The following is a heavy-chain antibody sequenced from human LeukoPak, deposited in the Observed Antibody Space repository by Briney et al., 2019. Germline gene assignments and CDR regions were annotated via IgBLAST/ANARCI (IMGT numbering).Heavy chain of an antibody. V-gene: IGHV4-31*03. D-gene: IGHD6-19*01. CDR1: GGSIRSGAYY. Sequence: SQTLSLTCTVSGGSIRSGAYYWSWIRQHPGKGLEWIGYIYDSGSTNYNPSLKSRVTISVDTSKNHFSLKLSSVTAADTAVYYCARATDSNGWLFDYWGQGTLVTVSS. J-gene: IGHJ4*02. CDR2: IYDSGST. CDR3: ARATDSNGWLFDY.